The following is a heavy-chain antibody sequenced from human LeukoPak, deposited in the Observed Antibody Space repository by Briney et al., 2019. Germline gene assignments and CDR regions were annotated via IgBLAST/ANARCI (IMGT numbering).Heavy chain of an antibody. CDR2: ISGSGGST. CDR3: AKVAVAIFGVAPLDY. J-gene: IGHJ4*02. D-gene: IGHD3-3*01. CDR1: GFTFSSYA. V-gene: IGHV3-23*01. Sequence: GGSLRLSCAASGFTFSSYAMSWVRQAPGKGLEWVSAISGSGGSTYYADSVKGRFTISRNNSKNTLYLQMNSLRAEDTAVYYCAKVAVAIFGVAPLDYWGQGTLVTVSS.